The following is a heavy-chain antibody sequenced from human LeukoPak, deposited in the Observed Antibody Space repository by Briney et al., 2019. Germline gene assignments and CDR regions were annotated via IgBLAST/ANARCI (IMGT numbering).Heavy chain of an antibody. V-gene: IGHV3-48*01. CDR3: ARDLLLVAGALDY. CDR1: GFTFSSYS. CDR2: ISSSSSTI. J-gene: IGHJ4*02. Sequence: GGSLRLSCAASGFTFSSYSMNWVRQAPGKGLEWVSYISSSSSTIYYADSVKGRFTISRDNAKNSLYLQMNGLRAQDTAVYFCARDLLLVAGALDYWGQGTLVTVSS. D-gene: IGHD6-19*01.